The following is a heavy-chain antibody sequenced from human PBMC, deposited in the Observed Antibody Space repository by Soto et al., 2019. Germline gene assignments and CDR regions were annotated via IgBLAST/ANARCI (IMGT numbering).Heavy chain of an antibody. V-gene: IGHV1-69*12. Sequence: QVQLVQSGAEVKRPGSSVKVSCKASGGTFSSYAISWVRQAPGQGLEWMGGIIPIFGTTNYAQKFQGSVTITADESTNTAYMELSSLRSEDTAVYYCARALEVGITDGDGFDYWGKGTLVTVSS. CDR3: ARALEVGITDGDGFDY. CDR2: IIPIFGTT. D-gene: IGHD1-20*01. CDR1: GGTFSSYA. J-gene: IGHJ4*02.